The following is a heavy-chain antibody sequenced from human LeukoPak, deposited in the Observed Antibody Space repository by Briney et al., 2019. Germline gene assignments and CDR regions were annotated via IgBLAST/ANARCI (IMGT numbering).Heavy chain of an antibody. CDR3: ARHIAAAGLGWFDP. V-gene: IGHV4-34*01. D-gene: IGHD6-13*01. CDR1: GGSFSGYY. J-gene: IGHJ5*02. Sequence: SETLSLTCAVYGGSFSGYYWSWIRQPPGKGLEWIGEINHSGSTNYNPSLKSRVTISVDTSKNQFSLKLSSVTAADTAVYYCARHIAAAGLGWFDPWGQGTLVTVSS. CDR2: INHSGST.